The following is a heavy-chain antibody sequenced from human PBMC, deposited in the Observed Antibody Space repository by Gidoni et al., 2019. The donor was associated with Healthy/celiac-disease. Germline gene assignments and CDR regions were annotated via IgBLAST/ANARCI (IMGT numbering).Heavy chain of an antibody. V-gene: IGHV2-26*01. CDR3: ARSHTMVRGVIITENWFDP. Sequence: QVTLKESGPVLLKPPQTLTLTSTVSAFSLSNARMGVSWIRQPPGKAREWLAHIFSNDEKSYSTSLKSRLTISKDTSKSQVVLTMTNMDPVDTATYYCARSHTMVRGVIITENWFDPWGQGTLVTVSS. D-gene: IGHD3-10*01. J-gene: IGHJ5*02. CDR2: IFSNDEK. CDR1: AFSLSNARMG.